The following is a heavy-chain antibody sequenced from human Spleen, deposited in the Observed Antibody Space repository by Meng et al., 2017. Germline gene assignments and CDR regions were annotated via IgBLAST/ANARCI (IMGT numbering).Heavy chain of an antibody. CDR3: ARGLVGYSYGYYYYYYGMDV. CDR2: IYSGGST. V-gene: IGHV3-66*01. CDR1: GFTVSSNY. J-gene: IGHJ6*02. Sequence: GESLKISCAASGFTVSSNYMSWVRQAPGKGLEWVSVIYSGGSTYYADSVKGRFTISRDNSKNTLYLQMNSLRAEDTAVYYCARGLVGYSYGYYYYYYGMDVWGQGTTVTVSS. D-gene: IGHD5-18*01.